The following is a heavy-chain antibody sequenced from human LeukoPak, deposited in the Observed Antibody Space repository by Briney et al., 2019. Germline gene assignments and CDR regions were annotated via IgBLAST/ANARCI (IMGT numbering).Heavy chain of an antibody. CDR3: ARGPVRYSSSWAPPVDYYMDV. V-gene: IGHV3-11*01. D-gene: IGHD6-13*01. Sequence: GGSLRLSCAASGFTFSDYYMSWIRQAPGKGLEWVSYISSSGSTIYYADSVKGRFTISRDNAKNSLYLQMNSLRAEDTAVYYCARGPVRYSSSWAPPVDYYMDVWGKGTTVTVSS. CDR1: GFTFSDYY. CDR2: ISSSGSTI. J-gene: IGHJ6*03.